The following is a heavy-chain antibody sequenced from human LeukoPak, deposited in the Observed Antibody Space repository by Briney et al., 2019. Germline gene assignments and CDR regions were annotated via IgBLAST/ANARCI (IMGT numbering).Heavy chain of an antibody. CDR2: IGGGGGTT. D-gene: IGHD3-10*02. J-gene: IGHJ4*02. CDR3: AKDDGSDYVRGYFDD. V-gene: IGHV3-23*01. CDR1: GFTVSTYA. Sequence: GGSLRLSCAASGFTVSTYAMSWVRRTPGKGLEWVSAIGGGGGTTYCADSMKGRFTISRDNSKNTLYLQMNSLRAEDTARYNCAKDDGSDYVRGYFDDSGEGTLVTVSS.